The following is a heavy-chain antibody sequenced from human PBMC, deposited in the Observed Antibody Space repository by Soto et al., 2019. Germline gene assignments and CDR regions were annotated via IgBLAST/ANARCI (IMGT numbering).Heavy chain of an antibody. V-gene: IGHV3-15*07. CDR3: TTDPQSSGWDTMASRRYFDL. D-gene: IGHD6-19*01. CDR2: IKSKTDGGT. Sequence: EVQLVESGGGLVKPGGSLRLSCAASGFTFSKSWTNWVLQTPGKGLDWVVRIKSKTDGGTDYAAPVKGRLTISRDDSKINMSLQMKSPKDEDTAVYYCTTDPQSSGWDTMASRRYFDLWGRGTLVTVSS. J-gene: IGHJ2*01. CDR1: GFTFSKSW.